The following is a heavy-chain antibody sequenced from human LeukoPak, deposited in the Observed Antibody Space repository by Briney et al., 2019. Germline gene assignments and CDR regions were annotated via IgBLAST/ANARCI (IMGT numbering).Heavy chain of an antibody. CDR3: ARGARLLTDAFDI. Sequence: SVKVSCKASGGTFSSYAISWVRQAPGQGLEWMGGIIPIFGTANYAQKFQGRVTITVDESTSTAYMELSSLRSEDTAVYCCARGARLLTDAFDIWGQGTMVTVSS. CDR1: GGTFSSYA. V-gene: IGHV1-69*13. J-gene: IGHJ3*02. D-gene: IGHD3-22*01. CDR2: IIPIFGTA.